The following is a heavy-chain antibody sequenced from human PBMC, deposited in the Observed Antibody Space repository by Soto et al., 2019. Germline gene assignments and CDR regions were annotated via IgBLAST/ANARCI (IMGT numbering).Heavy chain of an antibody. CDR3: NTIVLVRIDH. CDR1: TFTFTTAW. J-gene: IGHJ4*01. D-gene: IGHD3-10*01. CDR2: NKSQSKGETA. V-gene: IGHV3-15*01. Sequence: PGGSLRLSWRPSTFTFTTAWMNWVRLTAGNRLERIYRNKSQSKGETAKYAATRKGKLILTRDESTDTLYYEMNNVTSEDSAVYYCNTIVLVRIDHWGQGVLVTVSS.